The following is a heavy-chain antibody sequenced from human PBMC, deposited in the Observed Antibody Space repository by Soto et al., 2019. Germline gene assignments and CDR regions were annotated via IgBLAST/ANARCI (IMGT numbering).Heavy chain of an antibody. D-gene: IGHD3-3*01. CDR1: GFTFSSYW. CDR2: INFDGSGT. Sequence: GGSLRLSCAVSGFTFSSYWMYWVRQAPGKGLVWLSRINFDGSGTSYADSVKGRFTISRDNTKNTLYLQMNSLRAEDTAVYYCARVFGASNFYFSYGMDVSGPGPTVTLSS. CDR3: ARVFGASNFYFSYGMDV. J-gene: IGHJ6*02. V-gene: IGHV3-74*01.